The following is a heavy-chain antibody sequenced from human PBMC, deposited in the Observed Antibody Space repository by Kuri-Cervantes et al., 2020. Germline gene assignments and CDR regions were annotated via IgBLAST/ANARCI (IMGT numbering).Heavy chain of an antibody. CDR2: IRYDSTDK. CDR1: GFTFSTHS. J-gene: IGHJ4*02. V-gene: IGHV3-30*02. Sequence: GGSLRLSCAVSGFTFSTHSMHWVRQAPGKGLEWVAFIRYDSTDKYYADSVRGRFTISRDNSKSALYLEMNTLRPEDTAVYYCARRPVTLVLDYWGQGTLVTVSS. CDR3: ARRPVTLVLDY. D-gene: IGHD4-17*01.